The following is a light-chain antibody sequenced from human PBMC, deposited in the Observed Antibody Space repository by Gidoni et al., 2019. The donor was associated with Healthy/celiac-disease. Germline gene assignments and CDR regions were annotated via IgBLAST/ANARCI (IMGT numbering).Light chain of an antibody. CDR2: EVS. CDR1: SRDVGGYNY. J-gene: IGLJ2*01. CDR3: SSYTSSSPVV. Sequence: QSALTQPASVSGSPGQSITISCTGTSRDVGGYNYVPWYQQHPGKAPKLMIYEVSNRPSGVSNRFSGSKSGNTASLTISGLQAEDEADYYCSSYTSSSPVVFGGGTKLTVL. V-gene: IGLV2-14*01.